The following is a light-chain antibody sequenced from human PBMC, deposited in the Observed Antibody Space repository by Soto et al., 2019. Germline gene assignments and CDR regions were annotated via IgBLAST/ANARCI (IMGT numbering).Light chain of an antibody. J-gene: IGKJ1*01. CDR1: QSVLFSSNNKNY. CDR2: WAS. CDR3: KKYSFIKWK. Sequence: DIMITQSPYSLAVCLGERATIGCKSSQSVLFSSNNKNYLAWYQQKQGQHPNMLIYWASTRASGANDRFSGRGSGTDLNITIRRMKAEDVAVYYCKKYSFIKWKFGQAT. V-gene: IGKV4-1*01.